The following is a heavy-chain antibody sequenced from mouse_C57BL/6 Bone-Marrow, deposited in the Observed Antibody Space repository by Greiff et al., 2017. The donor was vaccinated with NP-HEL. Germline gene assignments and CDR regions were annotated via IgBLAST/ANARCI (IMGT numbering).Heavy chain of an antibody. CDR3: ARGYYGSSYVGYFDY. J-gene: IGHJ2*01. Sequence: VMLVESGAELVRPGASVKLSCKASGYTFTDYYINWVKQRPGQGLEWIARIYPGSGNTYYNEKFKGKATLTAEKSSSTAYMQLSSLTSEDSAVYFCARGYYGSSYVGYFDYWGQGTTLTVSS. CDR2: IYPGSGNT. V-gene: IGHV1-76*01. D-gene: IGHD1-1*01. CDR1: GYTFTDYY.